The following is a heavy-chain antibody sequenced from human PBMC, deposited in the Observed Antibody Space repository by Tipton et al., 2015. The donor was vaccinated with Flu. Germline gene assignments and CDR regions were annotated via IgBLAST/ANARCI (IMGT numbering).Heavy chain of an antibody. CDR2: ISTSGST. Sequence: GLVKPSETLSLTCTVSGGSISSYYWSWIRQPAGKGLEWIGRISTSGSTNYNASLESRVTLSRDTSKNHISLRLTSATAADTAPYYCARDLRGYSGYTGGDAFDMWGRGIMVFVSS. CDR3: ARDLRGYSGYTGGDAFDM. V-gene: IGHV4-4*07. D-gene: IGHD5-12*01. CDR1: GGSISSYY. J-gene: IGHJ3*02.